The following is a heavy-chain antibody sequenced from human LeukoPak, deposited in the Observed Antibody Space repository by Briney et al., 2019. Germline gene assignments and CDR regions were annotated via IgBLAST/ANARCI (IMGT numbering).Heavy chain of an antibody. CDR1: GGSISSGSYY. V-gene: IGHV4-61*01. Sequence: SETLSLTCTVSGGSISSGSYYWSWIRQPPGKGLEWIGYIYYSGSTNYNPSLKSRVTISVDTSKNQFSLKLSSVTAADTAVYYCARETGYCSGGSCYQEVSYDYWGQGTLVTVSS. D-gene: IGHD2-15*01. CDR2: IYYSGST. J-gene: IGHJ4*02. CDR3: ARETGYCSGGSCYQEVSYDY.